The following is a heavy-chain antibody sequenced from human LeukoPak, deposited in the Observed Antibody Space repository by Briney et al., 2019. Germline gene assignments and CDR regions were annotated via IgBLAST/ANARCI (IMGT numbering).Heavy chain of an antibody. CDR3: ARYSAIQLWLDY. CDR1: GFTFSYYY. Sequence: GGSLRLSCAASGFTFSYYYMSWVRQAPGKGREWVAYISSSGSHIYYADSVKGRFTISRDNAKNSLYLQMNSLRAEDTAVYYCARYSAIQLWLDYWGQGTLVTVSS. J-gene: IGHJ4*02. V-gene: IGHV3-11*01. CDR2: ISSSGSHI. D-gene: IGHD5-18*01.